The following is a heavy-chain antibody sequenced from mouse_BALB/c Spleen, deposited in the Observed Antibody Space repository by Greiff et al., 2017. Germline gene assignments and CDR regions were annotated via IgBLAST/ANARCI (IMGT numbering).Heavy chain of an antibody. V-gene: IGHV14-3*02. CDR1: GFNIKDSY. Sequence: VQLQQSGAELVKPGASVKLSCTASGFNIKDSYMHWVKQRPEQGLEWIGRIDPANGNTKYDPKFQGKATLTADTSSNTAYLQLSSLTSEDTAVYYCARVGNYYVYWYFDVWGAGTTVTVSS. J-gene: IGHJ1*01. CDR2: IDPANGNT. CDR3: ARVGNYYVYWYFDV. D-gene: IGHD1-1*01.